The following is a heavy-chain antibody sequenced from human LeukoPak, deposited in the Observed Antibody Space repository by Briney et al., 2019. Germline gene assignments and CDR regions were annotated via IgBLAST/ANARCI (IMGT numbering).Heavy chain of an antibody. CDR1: RFTFSSYS. J-gene: IGHJ6*02. CDR2: ISFGGGHI. CDR3: ARIVLTPPYGMDV. D-gene: IGHD2/OR15-2a*01. V-gene: IGHV3-21*01. Sequence: GGSLRLSCVASRFTFSSYSMTWVRRAPGTGLEWVSSISFGGGHIFYTNSVKGRFTIFRDDSKNSLYLEMNSLRAEDTAVYFCARIVLTPPYGMDVWGQGTTVTVSS.